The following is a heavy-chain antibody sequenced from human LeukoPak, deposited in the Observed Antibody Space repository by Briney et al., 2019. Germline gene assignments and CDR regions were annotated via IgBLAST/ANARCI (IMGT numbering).Heavy chain of an antibody. D-gene: IGHD3-10*01. CDR3: AREDYYGSGNYVAWGGAFDV. J-gene: IGHJ3*01. Sequence: GGSLRLSCAASGLPFSSYWMTWVRQAPGKGLEWVANIKQDGDEKYYVDSVKGRFTISRDNAKNSLYLQMNSLRAEDTAVYYCAREDYYGSGNYVAWGGAFDVWGQGTTVTVSS. CDR2: IKQDGDEK. CDR1: GLPFSSYW. V-gene: IGHV3-7*01.